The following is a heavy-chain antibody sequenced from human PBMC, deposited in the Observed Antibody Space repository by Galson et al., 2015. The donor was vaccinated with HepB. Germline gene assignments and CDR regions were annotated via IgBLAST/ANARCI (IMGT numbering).Heavy chain of an antibody. CDR3: ARGRGTYFGGGCDSYYSNY. CDR2: ISSSGDYK. CDR1: GYTVSDYY. J-gene: IGHJ4*02. V-gene: IGHV3-11*06. Sequence: SLRFACAASGYTVSDYYMSWTRQAPGEGLEWASYISSSGDYKNYADSVKGRFTISRDNTQSSLYLQMSSLRDEDTAVYYSARGRGTYFGGGCDSYYSNYWGQGTLVTVSS. D-gene: IGHD2-21*02.